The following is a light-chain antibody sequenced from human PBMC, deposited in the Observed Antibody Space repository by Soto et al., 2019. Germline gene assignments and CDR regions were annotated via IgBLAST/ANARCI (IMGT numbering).Light chain of an antibody. CDR3: QQYSTLPHT. J-gene: IGKJ2*01. V-gene: IGKV3-20*01. CDR1: QSVTNNY. CDR2: GVS. Sequence: ESVLTQSTGTLSLSPGERATLSCRATQSVTNNYFAWYQQKPGQSPRLLIYGVSSRATDIPDRFSGSGSGTDFTLTISRLEPEDFAVYYCQQYSTLPHTFGQGTKLEVK.